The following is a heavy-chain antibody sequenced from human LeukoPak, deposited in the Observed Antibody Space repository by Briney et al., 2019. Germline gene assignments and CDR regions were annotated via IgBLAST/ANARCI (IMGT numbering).Heavy chain of an antibody. CDR2: ISAYNGNT. Sequence: ASVKVSCKASGYTFTSYGISWVRQAPGQGLEWVGWISAYNGNTNYAQKLQGRVTMTTDTSTSTAYMELRSLRSDDTAVYYCARAIAVAGPNMNWGQGTLVTVSS. CDR3: ARAIAVAGPNMN. CDR1: GYTFTSYG. D-gene: IGHD6-19*01. V-gene: IGHV1-18*01. J-gene: IGHJ4*02.